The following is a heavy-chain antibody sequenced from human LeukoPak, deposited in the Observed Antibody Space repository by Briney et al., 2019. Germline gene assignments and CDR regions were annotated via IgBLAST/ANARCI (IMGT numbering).Heavy chain of an antibody. CDR1: GFTFDDYG. J-gene: IGHJ4*02. V-gene: IGHV3-43D*03. Sequence: GGSLRLACAASGFTFDDYGMAWVRHAPEKGREWGALICWDVATTYYADSVKGRFNISRDNSKNSLYLQMNSLRAEDTAFYYCSRARSASHNCGGDCYPYFDYWGRGTLVTVSS. CDR2: ICWDVATT. D-gene: IGHD2-21*02. CDR3: SRARSASHNCGGDCYPYFDY.